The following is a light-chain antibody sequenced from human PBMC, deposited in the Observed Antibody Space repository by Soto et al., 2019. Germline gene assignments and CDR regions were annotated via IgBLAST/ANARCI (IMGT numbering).Light chain of an antibody. V-gene: IGKV3-20*01. Sequence: ETVLTQSPGTLSLSPGERATLSCRASQRVSSNYLAWYQQKPGQAPRLLIYGSSSRATGIPDRFSGSGSGTDFTLTISRLEPEDFAVYYCQQYDNSRITFGQGTRLEIK. J-gene: IGKJ5*01. CDR3: QQYDNSRIT. CDR1: QRVSSNY. CDR2: GSS.